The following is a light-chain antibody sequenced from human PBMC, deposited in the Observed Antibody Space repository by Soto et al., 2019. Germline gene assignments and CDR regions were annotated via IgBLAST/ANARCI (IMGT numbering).Light chain of an antibody. CDR1: QSVSSN. CDR3: QQYNNWPPIT. J-gene: IGKJ5*01. Sequence: IVMKRSPASLSVSRGERASPSCRASQSVSSNLAWYQQKPGQAPRLLIYGASTRATGIPARFSGSGSGTEFTLTISSLQSEDFAVYYCQQYNNWPPITFGQGRRLEI. V-gene: IGKV3-15*01. CDR2: GAS.